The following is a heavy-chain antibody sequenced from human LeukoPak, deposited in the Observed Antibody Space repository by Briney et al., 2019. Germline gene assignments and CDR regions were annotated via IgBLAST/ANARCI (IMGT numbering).Heavy chain of an antibody. CDR3: ARDHLGYCSGGSCWPDAFDI. J-gene: IGHJ3*02. Sequence: KPSETLSLTCTVSGGSISSYYWSWIRQPPGKGLEWIGYIYYSGSTKYNPSLKSRVTISVDTSKNQFSLKLSSVTAADTAVYYCARDHLGYCSGGSCWPDAFDIWGQGTMVTVSS. V-gene: IGHV4-59*01. CDR2: IYYSGST. D-gene: IGHD2-15*01. CDR1: GGSISSYY.